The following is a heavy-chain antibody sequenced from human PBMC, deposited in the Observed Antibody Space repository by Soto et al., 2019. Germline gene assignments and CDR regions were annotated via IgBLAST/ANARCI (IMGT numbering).Heavy chain of an antibody. Sequence: QVQLVESGGGVVQPGRSLRLSCAASGFTFSSYAMHWVRQAAGKGLEWVAVISYDGSNKYYADSVKGRFTISRDNSKNTLYLQMNSLRAEDTAVYYCARVRGRGSGWYGGIDYWGQGTLVTVSS. CDR2: ISYDGSNK. CDR3: ARVRGRGSGWYGGIDY. D-gene: IGHD6-19*01. V-gene: IGHV3-30-3*01. J-gene: IGHJ4*02. CDR1: GFTFSSYA.